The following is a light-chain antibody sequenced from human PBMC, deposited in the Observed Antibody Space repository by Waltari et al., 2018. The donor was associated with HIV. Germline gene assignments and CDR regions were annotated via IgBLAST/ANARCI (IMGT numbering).Light chain of an antibody. J-gene: IGKJ1*01. CDR3: QQYNSLPWT. CDR2: QSS. CDR1: QTVNKW. Sequence: DIQLTQSPSPLSTSVGDRVLITCRARQTVNKWLAWYQQKLGRAPRVIIYQSSTLENGVPSRFSGSASGVDFTLTISSLQPEDLGTYYCQQYNSLPWTFGQGTRVEV. V-gene: IGKV1-5*03.